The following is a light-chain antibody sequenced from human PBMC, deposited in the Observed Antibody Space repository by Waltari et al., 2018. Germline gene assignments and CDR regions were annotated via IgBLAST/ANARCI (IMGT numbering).Light chain of an antibody. CDR3: QQYGDLKM. Sequence: EIVLTQSPGTLSLSPGERATLSCRASQSVTTNNLAWYQQKPGQAPRLLIYGASNRATGIPDRIIGSGSGTDFTLTISRLEPEDFAVYYCQQYGDLKMFGQGTKVEMK. CDR1: QSVTTNN. CDR2: GAS. V-gene: IGKV3-20*01. J-gene: IGKJ1*01.